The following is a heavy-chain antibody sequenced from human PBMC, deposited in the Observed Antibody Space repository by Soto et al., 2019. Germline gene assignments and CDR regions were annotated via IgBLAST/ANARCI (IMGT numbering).Heavy chain of an antibody. V-gene: IGHV3-23*01. CDR3: AKEVDTSGYYYGVDVFDS. J-gene: IGHJ4*02. CDR1: GFTFDTYA. D-gene: IGHD3-22*01. Sequence: EVQLLESGGGLVQPGGSLRLSCAASGFTFDTYAMTWVRQAPGKGLEWVSSISGSVVDNTLYAESVKGRFTISRDSSTKKVYLHMNDLRPDDTAIYYCAKEVDTSGYYYGVDVFDSWGQGTLVTVSS. CDR2: ISGSVVDNT.